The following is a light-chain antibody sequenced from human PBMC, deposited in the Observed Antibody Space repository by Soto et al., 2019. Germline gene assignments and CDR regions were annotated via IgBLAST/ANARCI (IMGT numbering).Light chain of an antibody. V-gene: IGKV3-15*01. Sequence: EVVMTQSPATLSVSPGDRATLSCRASQSVSSDLAWYQQKPGQAPRLLISGASTRATGIPARFSGSGSGTEFTLTISSLQSEDFAVYYCPQYKNWPPCTFGQLTKVDIK. J-gene: IGKJ1*01. CDR1: QSVSSD. CDR3: PQYKNWPPCT. CDR2: GAS.